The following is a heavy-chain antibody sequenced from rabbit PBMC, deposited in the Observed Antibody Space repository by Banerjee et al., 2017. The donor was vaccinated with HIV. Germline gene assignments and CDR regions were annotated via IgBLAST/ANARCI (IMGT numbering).Heavy chain of an antibody. D-gene: IGHD7-1*01. Sequence: QEQLVESGGGLVQPEGSLTLTCTASGFSFSGGYDMCWVRQAPGKGLEWIACIYNGDGSTYYASWAKGRFTISEASSTTVTLQMTSLTAADTATYFCARGDDVPGYGLKLWGQGTLVTVS. J-gene: IGHJ6*01. CDR3: ARGDDVPGYGLKL. CDR2: IYNGDGST. V-gene: IGHV1S45*01. CDR1: GFSFSGGYD.